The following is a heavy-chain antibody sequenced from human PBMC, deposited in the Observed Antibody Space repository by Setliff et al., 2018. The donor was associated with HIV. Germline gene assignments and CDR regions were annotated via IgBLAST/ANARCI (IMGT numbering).Heavy chain of an antibody. V-gene: IGHV4-34*01. CDR2: INHSGST. Sequence: SETLSLTCAVYGGTFSGYSWTWIRQPPGKGLEWIGGINHSGSTNYNPSLKSRVTMSVDTSKNQFSLKLTSVTASDTAVYYCARAAAGNTGPFDLWGQGSPVTVSS. CDR3: ARAAAGNTGPFDL. D-gene: IGHD4-17*01. J-gene: IGHJ4*02. CDR1: GGTFSGYS.